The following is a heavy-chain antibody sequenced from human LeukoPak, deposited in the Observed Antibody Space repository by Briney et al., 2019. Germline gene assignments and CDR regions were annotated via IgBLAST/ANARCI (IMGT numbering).Heavy chain of an antibody. Sequence: PGRSLRLSCAPSGFTLSIYGMHWVRQAPEKGVEWVANIKHEGNEKYYVDSVKGRFTISRDNAKNSLYLQMNSLRAEDTAVCYCARARRDGYNDYWGQGALVTVST. J-gene: IGHJ4*02. CDR3: ARARRDGYNDY. V-gene: IGHV3-7*04. D-gene: IGHD5-24*01. CDR2: IKHEGNEK. CDR1: GFTLSIYG.